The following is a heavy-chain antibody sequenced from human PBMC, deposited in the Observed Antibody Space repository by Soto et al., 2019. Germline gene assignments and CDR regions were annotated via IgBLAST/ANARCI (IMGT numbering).Heavy chain of an antibody. Sequence: QVQLQESGPGLVKPSETLSLTCTVSGGSINGYYWSWIRQPPGKGLEWIGYISYSGSTNYNPSLRSRVTISVYTSKNQFSLKLSSVTAADTAVYYCARDWGGGTFDYWCQGTLVTVSS. V-gene: IGHV4-59*01. J-gene: IGHJ4*02. CDR3: ARDWGGGTFDY. CDR1: GGSINGYY. CDR2: ISYSGST. D-gene: IGHD3-16*01.